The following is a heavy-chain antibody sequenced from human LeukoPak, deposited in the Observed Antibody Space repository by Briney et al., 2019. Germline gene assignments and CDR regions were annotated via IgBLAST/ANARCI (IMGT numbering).Heavy chain of an antibody. V-gene: IGHV3-21*01. Sequence: GGSLRLSCAASGFTFSSYSMNWVRQAPGKGLEWVSSISSSSSYIYYADSVKGRFTISRDNARNTLYLQMNSLRADDTAAYYCARAIYGTGISWFDPWGQGTLVTVSS. CDR2: ISSSSSYI. D-gene: IGHD3-10*01. J-gene: IGHJ5*02. CDR3: ARAIYGTGISWFDP. CDR1: GFTFSSYS.